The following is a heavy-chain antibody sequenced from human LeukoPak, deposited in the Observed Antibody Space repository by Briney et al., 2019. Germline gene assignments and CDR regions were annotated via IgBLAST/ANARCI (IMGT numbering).Heavy chain of an antibody. CDR3: ARQGSGRAFDI. V-gene: IGHV4-59*08. CDR1: GSSISSYY. Sequence: SETLSLTCTVSGSSISSYYWNWIRQPPGKGLEWIAYMFYNVSTNYSPSLKSRVTISVDTSKNQFSLKLISVTAADTAVYFCARQGSGRAFDIWGQGTMVTVSS. J-gene: IGHJ3*02. CDR2: MFYNVST.